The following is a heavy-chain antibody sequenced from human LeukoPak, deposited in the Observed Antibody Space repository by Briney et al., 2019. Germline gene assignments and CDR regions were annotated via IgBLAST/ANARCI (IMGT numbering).Heavy chain of an antibody. CDR1: GFTFSTYW. D-gene: IGHD3-10*01. CDR2: INGDRSTT. Sequence: PGGSLRLSCTASGFTFSTYWINWVRQSPGKGLVWVALINGDRSTTTHADSVKGRFTISRDSAKNTAYLQMNSLRDEDTAVYFCARDYAGSPDYWGQGTLVTVSA. CDR3: ARDYAGSPDY. J-gene: IGHJ4*02. V-gene: IGHV3-74*03.